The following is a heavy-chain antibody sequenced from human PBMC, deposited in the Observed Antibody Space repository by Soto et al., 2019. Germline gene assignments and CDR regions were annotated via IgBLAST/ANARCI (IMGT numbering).Heavy chain of an antibody. CDR1: GYTFTSYA. J-gene: IGHJ4*02. CDR3: ARGPLSLYSADFR. CDR2: MNGGNGDT. D-gene: IGHD1-26*01. V-gene: IGHV1-3*01. Sequence: SGAEVKKPGASVRISCRTSGYTFTSYAITWLRHAPGQRLEWMGWMNGGNGDTKYSQKFQDRLSITRDTSATTVSLGLSSLTSEDTAIYYCARGPLSLYSADFRWGQGTLVTVSS.